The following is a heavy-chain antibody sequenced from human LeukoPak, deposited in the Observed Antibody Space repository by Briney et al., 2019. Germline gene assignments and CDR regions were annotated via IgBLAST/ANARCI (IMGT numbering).Heavy chain of an antibody. D-gene: IGHD3-3*01. CDR1: GGSISSGSYY. CDR2: IYTSGST. Sequence: SETLPLTCTVSGGSISSGSYYWSWIRQPAGKGLEWIGRIYTSGSTNYNPSLKSRITISIDTSKNQFSLKLSSVTAADTAVYYCARSAVFWSGYSDYWGQGTLVTVSS. J-gene: IGHJ4*02. CDR3: ARSAVFWSGYSDY. V-gene: IGHV4-61*02.